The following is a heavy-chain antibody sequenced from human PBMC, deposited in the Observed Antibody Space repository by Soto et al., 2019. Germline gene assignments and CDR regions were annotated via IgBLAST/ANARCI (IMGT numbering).Heavy chain of an antibody. CDR1: GGTFSSYA. J-gene: IGHJ4*02. CDR2: IIPIFGTA. CDR3: ARGVFSMGYSYGYSFSYFDY. V-gene: IGHV1-69*13. Sequence: GASVKVSCKASGGTFSSYAISWVRQAPGQGLEWMGGIIPIFGTANYAQKFQGRVTITADESTSTAYMELSSLRSEDTAVYYCARGVFSMGYSYGYSFSYFDYWGQGTLVTVSS. D-gene: IGHD5-18*01.